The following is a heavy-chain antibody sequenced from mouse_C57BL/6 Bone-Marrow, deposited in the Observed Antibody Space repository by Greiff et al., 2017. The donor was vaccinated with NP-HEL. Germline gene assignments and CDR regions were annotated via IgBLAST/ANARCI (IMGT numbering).Heavy chain of an antibody. CDR2: IDPENGDT. Sequence: EVQLQQSGAELVRPGASVKLSCTASGFNIEDDYMHWVKQRPEQGLEWIGWIDPENGDTEYASKFQGKATITADTSSNTAYLQLSSLTSEDTAVYYCTTPITTVVASFDYWGQGTTLTVSS. J-gene: IGHJ2*01. V-gene: IGHV14-4*01. CDR1: GFNIEDDY. CDR3: TTPITTVVASFDY. D-gene: IGHD1-1*01.